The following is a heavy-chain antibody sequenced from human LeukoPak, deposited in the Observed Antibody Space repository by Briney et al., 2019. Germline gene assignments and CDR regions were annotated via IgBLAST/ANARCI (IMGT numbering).Heavy chain of an antibody. CDR1: GGTFSSYA. CDR3: ARGVGGYSYGYQIDY. Sequence: ASVKVSCKASGGTFSSYAISWVRQAPGQGLEWMGGIIPIFGTANYAQKFQGRVTITTDESTSTAYMELSSLRSEDTAVYYCARGVGGYSYGYQIDYWGQGTLVTVSS. D-gene: IGHD5-18*01. V-gene: IGHV1-69*05. CDR2: IIPIFGTA. J-gene: IGHJ4*02.